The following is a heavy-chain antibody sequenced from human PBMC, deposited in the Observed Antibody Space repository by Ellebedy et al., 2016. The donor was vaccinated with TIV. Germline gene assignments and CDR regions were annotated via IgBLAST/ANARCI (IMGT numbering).Heavy chain of an antibody. CDR1: GFTFSSYS. CDR3: ARYSSSSAPSDAFDI. J-gene: IGHJ3*02. Sequence: GESLKISCAASGFTFSSYSMNWVRQAPGKGLEWVSYISSSSSTIYYADSVKGRFTISRDNAKNSLYLQMNSLRDEDTAVYYCARYSSSSAPSDAFDIWGQGTMVTVSS. V-gene: IGHV3-48*02. D-gene: IGHD6-6*01. CDR2: ISSSSSTI.